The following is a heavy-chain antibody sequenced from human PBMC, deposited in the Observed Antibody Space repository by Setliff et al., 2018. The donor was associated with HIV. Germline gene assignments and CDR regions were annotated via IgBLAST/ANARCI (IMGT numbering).Heavy chain of an antibody. Sequence: SETLSLTCSVSGGSITGYYWSWIRQPAGKDMEWIGRSGDTIYNPSLKSRVTMSVDTSKNQFSLRLSSVTATDTAMYYCARHPREETQRNYKFDSWGQGTLVTVSS. CDR1: GGSITGYY. CDR3: ARHPREETQRNYKFDS. J-gene: IGHJ4*02. D-gene: IGHD1-7*01. V-gene: IGHV4-4*07. CDR2: SGDT.